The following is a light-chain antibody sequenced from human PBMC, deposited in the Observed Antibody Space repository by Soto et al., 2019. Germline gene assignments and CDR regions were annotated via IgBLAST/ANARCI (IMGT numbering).Light chain of an antibody. J-gene: IGLJ2*01. CDR3: GTWGSKLSVGV. Sequence: QSVLTQAPSVSAAPGQKVTISCSGSSSNIGHNYVCWYQQFPGTAPKLLIYDNNKRSSGIPDRFSASKSGTSATLGISGLQPGDEADYYCGTWGSKLSVGVFGGGTQLTVL. CDR1: SSNIGHNY. V-gene: IGLV1-51*01. CDR2: DNN.